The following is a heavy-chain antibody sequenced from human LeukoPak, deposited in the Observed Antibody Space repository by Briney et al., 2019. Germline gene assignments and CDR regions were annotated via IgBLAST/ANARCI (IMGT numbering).Heavy chain of an antibody. V-gene: IGHV4-4*07. CDR1: GGSISSYY. CDR2: IYTSGGT. CDR3: ARDDPLDYYDSSGYAPS. D-gene: IGHD3-22*01. Sequence: SETLSLTCTVSGGSISSYYWSWIRQPAGKGLEWIGRIYTSGGTNYNPSLKSRVTTSVDTSKNQFSLKLSSVTTADTAVYYCARDDPLDYYDSSGYAPSWGQGTLVTVSS. J-gene: IGHJ4*02.